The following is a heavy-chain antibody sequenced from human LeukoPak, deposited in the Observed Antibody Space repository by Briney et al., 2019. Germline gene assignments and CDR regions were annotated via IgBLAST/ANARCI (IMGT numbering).Heavy chain of an antibody. V-gene: IGHV3-30*02. CDR1: GFTFSSYG. CDR2: IRYDGSNK. D-gene: IGHD4-11*01. Sequence: GGPLRLSCAASGFTFSSYGMHWVRQAPGKGLEWVAFIRYDGSNKYYVDSVKGRFTISRDNSKNTLYLQMNSLRAEDTAVYYCAKDQVTTVQHWGQGTLVTVSS. CDR3: AKDQVTTVQH. J-gene: IGHJ1*01.